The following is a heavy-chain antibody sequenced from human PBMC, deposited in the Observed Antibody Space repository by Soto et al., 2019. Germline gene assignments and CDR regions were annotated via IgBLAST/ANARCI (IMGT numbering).Heavy chain of an antibody. CDR3: AREINEEFDWLPH. CDR1: GFTFSSYW. D-gene: IGHD3-9*01. Sequence: EVQLVESGGGLVQPGGSLRLSCAASGFTFSSYWMSWVRQAPGKGLEWVANIKQDGSEKYYVDSVKGRFTISRDNAKNSLYLQMNSLRAEDTAVYYCAREINEEFDWLPHWGQGTLVTVSS. V-gene: IGHV3-7*05. CDR2: IKQDGSEK. J-gene: IGHJ4*02.